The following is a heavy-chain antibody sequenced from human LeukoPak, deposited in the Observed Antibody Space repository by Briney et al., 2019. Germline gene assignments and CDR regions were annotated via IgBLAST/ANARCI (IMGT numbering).Heavy chain of an antibody. CDR2: IYSSGVT. CDR3: ARLEVRGVIGP. J-gene: IGHJ5*02. CDR1: GFTVSSNY. D-gene: IGHD3-10*01. Sequence: GGSLRLSCEASGFTVSSNYMNWVRQAPGKGLEWVSIIYSSGVTYYADSVKGRFTISRDNSKNTLYLQMNSVRAEDTAVYYCARLEVRGVIGPWGQGTLVTVSS. V-gene: IGHV3-53*01.